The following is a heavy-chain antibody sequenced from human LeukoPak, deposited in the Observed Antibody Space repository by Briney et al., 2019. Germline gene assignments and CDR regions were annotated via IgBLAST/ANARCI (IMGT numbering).Heavy chain of an antibody. J-gene: IGHJ6*03. Sequence: PSETLSLTCAVSGGSFSGYYWSWIRQPPGKGLEWIGEINLSGSTNYNPSLKSRVTISVDTSKNQFSLKLSSVTAADTAVYYCARQSGGVRNYYYYMDVWGKGTTVTVSS. CDR3: ARQSGGVRNYYYYMDV. D-gene: IGHD2-15*01. CDR2: INLSGST. CDR1: GGSFSGYY. V-gene: IGHV4-34*01.